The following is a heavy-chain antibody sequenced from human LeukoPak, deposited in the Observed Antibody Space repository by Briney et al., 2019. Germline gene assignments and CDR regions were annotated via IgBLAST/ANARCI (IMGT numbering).Heavy chain of an antibody. J-gene: IGHJ4*02. Sequence: PSETLSLTCTVSGGSISSYYWSWIRQPAGKGLEWIGRIYTSGSTNYNPSLKSQVTMSVDTSKNQFSLKLSSVTAADTAVDYCARDSSSWNRYYFDYWGQGTLVTVSS. CDR2: IYTSGST. V-gene: IGHV4-4*07. CDR3: ARDSSSWNRYYFDY. D-gene: IGHD6-13*01. CDR1: GGSISSYY.